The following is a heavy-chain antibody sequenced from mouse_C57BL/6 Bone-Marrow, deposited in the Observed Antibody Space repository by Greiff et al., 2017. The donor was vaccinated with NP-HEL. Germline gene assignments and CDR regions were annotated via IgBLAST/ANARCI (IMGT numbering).Heavy chain of an antibody. Sequence: QVQLQQPGAELVKPGASVKLSCKASGYTFTSYWMHWVKQRPGQGLEWIGMIHPNSGSTNYNEKFKSKATLTVDKSSSTAYMQLSSLTSEDSAVYDCASLNTTVVSPLDYWGQGTTLTVSS. J-gene: IGHJ2*01. CDR3: ASLNTTVVSPLDY. CDR2: IHPNSGST. D-gene: IGHD1-1*01. CDR1: GYTFTSYW. V-gene: IGHV1-64*01.